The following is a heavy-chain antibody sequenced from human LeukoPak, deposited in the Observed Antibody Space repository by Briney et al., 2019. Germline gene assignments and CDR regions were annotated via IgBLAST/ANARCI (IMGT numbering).Heavy chain of an antibody. D-gene: IGHD1-20*01. CDR1: GGTVSSASYY. Sequence: SETLSLTCTVSGGTVSSASYYWSWIRQLPGKGLEWIGYIYYSGSTNYNPSLKSRVTISVDTSKNQFSLKLSSVTAADTAVYYCARVNWNEGYWGQGTLVTVSS. V-gene: IGHV4-61*01. CDR2: IYYSGST. J-gene: IGHJ4*02. CDR3: ARVNWNEGY.